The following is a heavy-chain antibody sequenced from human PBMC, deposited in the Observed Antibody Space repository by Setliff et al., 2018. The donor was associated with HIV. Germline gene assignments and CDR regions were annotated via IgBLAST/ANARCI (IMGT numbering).Heavy chain of an antibody. CDR2: IYIYNSGST. D-gene: IGHD1-26*01. J-gene: IGHJ6*03. CDR1: GGSFSGYY. V-gene: IGHV4-59*08. CDR3: ARHLAENSGYMDV. Sequence: SETLSLTCSVSGGSFSGYYWSWIRQPPGKGLEWIGYIYIYNSGSTNYNPSLTSRVTISVDTSRNQFSLKLSSVTAADTAVYYCARHLAENSGYMDVWGKGT.